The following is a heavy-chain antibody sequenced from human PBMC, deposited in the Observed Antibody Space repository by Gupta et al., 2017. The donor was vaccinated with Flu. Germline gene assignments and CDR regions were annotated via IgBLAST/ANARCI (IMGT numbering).Heavy chain of an antibody. CDR1: SDHY. D-gene: IGHD1-7*01. CDR2: IKDKPNGYGT. J-gene: IGHJ4*02. CDR3: ARVPAFGNYPDL. Sequence: SDHYMDWVRQAPGKGLEWVGLIKDKPNGYGTEYAASAKGRFTISRDDSKNSLYLQMSSMTIEDTAVYYWARVPAFGNYPDLWGQGTLVTVSS. V-gene: IGHV3-72*01.